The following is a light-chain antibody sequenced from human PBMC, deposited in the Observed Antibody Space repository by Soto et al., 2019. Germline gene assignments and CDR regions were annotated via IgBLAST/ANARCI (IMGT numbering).Light chain of an antibody. CDR2: KTS. CDR1: RNIGTS. V-gene: IGKV1-5*03. J-gene: IGKJ2*01. CDR3: QQYHNSHS. Sequence: DVLMTQSPSTLSAFVGDRVTITCRASRNIGTSLAWYQLKPGKAPNPLIYKTSSLQTGVPSRFSGSGSETEFTLTISSLQPDDFATYYCQQYHNSHSFGQGTKLEIK.